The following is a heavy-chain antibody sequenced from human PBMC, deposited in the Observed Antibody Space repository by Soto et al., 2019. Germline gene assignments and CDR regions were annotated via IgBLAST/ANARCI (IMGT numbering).Heavy chain of an antibody. V-gene: IGHV1-18*01. D-gene: IGHD1-1*01. Sequence: QVHLVQSGAEVKKPGASVKVSCKASGYTFTSYGITWVRQAPGQGLEWMGWISDHNGNTDYAQKLQGRVTVNRDTSTSTAYMEPRSLRSDDPAVYYCAKGRYGDYWGQAALVTVSS. CDR2: ISDHNGNT. CDR3: AKGRYGDY. CDR1: GYTFTSYG. J-gene: IGHJ4*02.